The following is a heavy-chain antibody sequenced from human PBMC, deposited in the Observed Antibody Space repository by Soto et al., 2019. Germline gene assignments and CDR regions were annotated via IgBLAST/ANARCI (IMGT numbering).Heavy chain of an antibody. CDR3: ARAPFSSRWHPYYFDY. Sequence: SVKVSCKASGGTFSSYAISWVRQAPGQGLEWMGGIIPIFGTANYAQKFQGRVTITADESTSTAYMELSSLRSEDTAVYYCARAPFSSRWHPYYFDYWGQGTLVTVSS. CDR1: GGTFSSYA. V-gene: IGHV1-69*13. J-gene: IGHJ4*02. D-gene: IGHD6-13*01. CDR2: IIPIFGTA.